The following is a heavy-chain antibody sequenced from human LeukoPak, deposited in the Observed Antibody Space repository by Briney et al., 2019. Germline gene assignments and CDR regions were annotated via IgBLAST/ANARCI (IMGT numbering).Heavy chain of an antibody. J-gene: IGHJ4*02. Sequence: SETLSLTCAVYGGSFSGYYWSWIRQPPGKGLEWIGEINHSGSTNYNPSLESRVTISVDTSKNQFSLKLNSVTAADTAVYYCASYGSGNYYDLDYWGQGTLVTASS. D-gene: IGHD3-10*01. CDR3: ASYGSGNYYDLDY. V-gene: IGHV4-34*01. CDR1: GGSFSGYY. CDR2: INHSGST.